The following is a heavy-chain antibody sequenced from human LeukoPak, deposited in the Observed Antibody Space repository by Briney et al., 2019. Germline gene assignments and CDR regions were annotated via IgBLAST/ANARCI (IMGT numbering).Heavy chain of an antibody. CDR1: GGSISSYY. J-gene: IGHJ4*02. CDR3: ASKMATNLFDY. CDR2: IYYSGST. D-gene: IGHD5-24*01. V-gene: IGHV4-59*01. Sequence: PSETLSLTCTVSGGSISSYYLSWIRQPPGKGLEWIGYIYYSGSTNYNPSLKSRVTISVDTSKNQFSLKLSAVTAADTAVYYCASKMATNLFDYWGQGTLVTVSS.